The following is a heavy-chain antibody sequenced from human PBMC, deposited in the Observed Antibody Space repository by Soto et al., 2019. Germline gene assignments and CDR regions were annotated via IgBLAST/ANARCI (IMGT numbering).Heavy chain of an antibody. V-gene: IGHV1-2*02. CDR3: ARAMGFYYYYGMDF. J-gene: IGHJ6*02. CDR2: INPNSGGT. Sequence: GASVKVSCKASGYTFTGYHMHWVRQAPGQGLEWMGWINPNSGGTNYAQKFQGRVTMTRDTSISTAYMELSRLRSDDTAVYYCARAMGFYYYYGMDFWGQGTTVTVSS. CDR1: GYTFTGYH.